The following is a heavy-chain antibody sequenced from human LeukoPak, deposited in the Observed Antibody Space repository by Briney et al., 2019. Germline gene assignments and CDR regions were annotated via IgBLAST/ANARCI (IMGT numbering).Heavy chain of an antibody. V-gene: IGHV4-34*01. D-gene: IGHD3-10*01. CDR3: ARARSGYYYYYYYGMDV. CDR2: INHSGST. Sequence: SETLSLTCAVYGGSFSGYYWSWIRQPPGKGLEWIGEINHSGSTNYNPSLKSRVTISVDTSKNQFSLKLSSVTAADTAVYYCARARSGYYYYYYYGMDVWGKGTTVTVSS. CDR1: GGSFSGYY. J-gene: IGHJ6*04.